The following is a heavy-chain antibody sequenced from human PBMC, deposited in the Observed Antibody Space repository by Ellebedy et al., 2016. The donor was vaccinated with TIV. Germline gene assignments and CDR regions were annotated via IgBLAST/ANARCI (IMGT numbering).Heavy chain of an antibody. Sequence: GESLKISCAASGITFSQYWMNWVRQAPGKGLEWLANINQDGTVPDYLDSLKGRFSISRDNAKNLLFLQMHSLRDDDTAMYYCARDVTVTTTEAFDYWGQGTLVTVSS. J-gene: IGHJ4*02. CDR1: GITFSQYW. D-gene: IGHD4-17*01. CDR3: ARDVTVTTTEAFDY. CDR2: INQDGTVP. V-gene: IGHV3-7*03.